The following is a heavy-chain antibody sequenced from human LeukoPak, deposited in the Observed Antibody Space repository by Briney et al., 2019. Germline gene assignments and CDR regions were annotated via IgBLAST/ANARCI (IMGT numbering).Heavy chain of an antibody. D-gene: IGHD1-26*01. CDR2: ISSSSSYI. J-gene: IGHJ3*02. CDR1: GFTFSSYR. CDR3: ARHSGSYGLVAFDI. Sequence: TGGSLRLSCAASGFTFSSYRMNWVRQAPGKGLEWVSSISSSSSYIYYADSVKGRFTISRDNAKNSLYLQMNSLRAEDTAVYYCARHSGSYGLVAFDIWGQGTMVTVSS. V-gene: IGHV3-21*01.